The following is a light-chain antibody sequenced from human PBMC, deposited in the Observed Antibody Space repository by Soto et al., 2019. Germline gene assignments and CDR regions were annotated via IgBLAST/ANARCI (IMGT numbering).Light chain of an antibody. CDR3: QQSYSNPLT. CDR2: GAS. CDR1: QSISSF. V-gene: IGKV1-39*01. J-gene: IGKJ5*01. Sequence: DIHMTQSPSSLSASVGDRFTITCRAGQSISSFLNWYQQKPGKAPKLLIFGASTLQSGVPSRSSGSGSGTDFTLTISSLQPEDFETYSCQQSYSNPLTFGQGTRLEIK.